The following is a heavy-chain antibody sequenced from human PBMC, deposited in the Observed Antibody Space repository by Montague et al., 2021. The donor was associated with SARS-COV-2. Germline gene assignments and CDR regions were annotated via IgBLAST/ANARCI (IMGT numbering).Heavy chain of an antibody. J-gene: IGHJ3*01. V-gene: IGHV4-59*08. Sequence: SETLSLTCTVSGGSTASHYWNWIRQSPATGPERKGYVSYNDNTRSNPSLQSRVTISIDTSETQFSLRLNSVTAAATAVYFCARGWAFDPWGQGRLVTVSS. D-gene: IGHD6-19*01. CDR2: VSYNDNT. CDR3: ARGWAFDP. CDR1: GGSTASHY.